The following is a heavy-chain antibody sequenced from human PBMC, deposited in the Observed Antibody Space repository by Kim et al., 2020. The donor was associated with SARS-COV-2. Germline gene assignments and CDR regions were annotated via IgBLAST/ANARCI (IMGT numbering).Heavy chain of an antibody. CDR3: ARDPSSRSRDDY. D-gene: IGHD6-13*01. J-gene: IGHJ4*02. V-gene: IGHV3-7*01. CDR1: GFIFSNYW. Sequence: GGSLRLSCAASGFIFSNYWMSWVRQAPGKGLEWVANIRSDGSERHYVGSVKGRFTISRDNAKNSLYLEMNSLRADDTAVYYCARDPSSRSRDDYWGQGTL. CDR2: IRSDGSER.